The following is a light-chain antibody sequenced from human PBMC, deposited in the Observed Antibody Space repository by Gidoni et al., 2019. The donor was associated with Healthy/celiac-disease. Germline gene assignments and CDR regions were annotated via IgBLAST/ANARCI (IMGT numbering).Light chain of an antibody. Sequence: ASLSSSPGERATITCRASQSVSSYLAWYQQKPGQAPKLLIYDASNRATGIPARFSGSGSGTDFTLTISSLEPEEFAVYYCQQRSNCPPITFGQGTRLEIK. J-gene: IGKJ5*01. CDR1: QSVSSY. CDR3: QQRSNCPPIT. CDR2: DAS. V-gene: IGKV3-11*01.